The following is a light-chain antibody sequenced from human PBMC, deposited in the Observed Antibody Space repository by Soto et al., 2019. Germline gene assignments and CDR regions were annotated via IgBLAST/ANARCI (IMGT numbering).Light chain of an antibody. V-gene: IGKV3-20*01. J-gene: IGKJ1*01. CDR3: QQYGSSPWT. Sequence: EIVLTQSPGTLSLSPGERATLSCRASQSVSSSFLAWYQQKPDQAPRLLIYGASSRATGIPDRFSGSGSGTHFPLTISRLEPEDFAVYYCQQYGSSPWTFGQGTKVEIK. CDR2: GAS. CDR1: QSVSSSF.